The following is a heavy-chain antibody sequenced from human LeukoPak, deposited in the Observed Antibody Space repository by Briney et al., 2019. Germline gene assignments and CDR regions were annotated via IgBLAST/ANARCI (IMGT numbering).Heavy chain of an antibody. CDR3: ARGGLSAWFDP. J-gene: IGHJ5*02. CDR1: GGSFSGYY. V-gene: IGHV4-34*01. CDR2: INHSGST. Sequence: SETLSLTCAVHGGSFSGYYWSWIRQPPGKGLEWIGEINHSGSTNYNPSLKRRVTISVDTSKNQFSLKLSSVTAADTAVYYCARGGLSAWFDPWGQGTLVTVSS.